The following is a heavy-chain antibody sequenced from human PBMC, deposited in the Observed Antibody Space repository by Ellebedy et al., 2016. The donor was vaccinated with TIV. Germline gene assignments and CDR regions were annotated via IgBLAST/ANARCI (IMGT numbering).Heavy chain of an antibody. D-gene: IGHD2-15*01. CDR1: GFTFSTYG. Sequence: PGGSLRLSCAASGFTFSTYGMDWVRQAPGKGLEWVASINSVSTYIFYADSVKGRFTISRDNARNSLYLQINNPRAEDTAMYYCARFWVDSATSSLDAWGQGTLVTVSS. V-gene: IGHV3-21*01. CDR2: INSVSTYI. J-gene: IGHJ5*02. CDR3: ARFWVDSATSSLDA.